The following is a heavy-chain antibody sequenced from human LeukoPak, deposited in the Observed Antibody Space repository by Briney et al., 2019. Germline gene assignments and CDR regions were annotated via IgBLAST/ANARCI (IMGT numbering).Heavy chain of an antibody. V-gene: IGHV3-53*01. D-gene: IGHD6-13*01. J-gene: IGHJ4*02. CDR1: GFTVSSNY. CDR3: ARERYSGSSWTSVGAYYFDY. CDR2: IYSGGST. Sequence: GGSLRLSCAASGFTVSSNYMSWVRQAPGKGLEWVPVIYSGGSTYYADSVKGRFTISRDNSKNTLYLQMNSLRAEDTAVYYCARERYSGSSWTSVGAYYFDYWGQGTLVTVSS.